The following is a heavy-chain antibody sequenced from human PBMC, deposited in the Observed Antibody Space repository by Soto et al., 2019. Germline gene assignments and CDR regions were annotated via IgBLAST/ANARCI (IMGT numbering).Heavy chain of an antibody. CDR1: GGSISSGGYY. J-gene: IGHJ4*02. Sequence: QVQLQESGPGLVKPSQTLSLTCTVSGGSISSGGYYWSWIRQHPGKGLEWIGYIYYSGSTYYNPSLKSRVTTSVDTSKNQFSLKLSSVTAADTAVYYCARAPYPAMAPYYFDYWGQGTLVTVSS. V-gene: IGHV4-31*03. CDR2: IYYSGST. CDR3: ARAPYPAMAPYYFDY. D-gene: IGHD5-18*01.